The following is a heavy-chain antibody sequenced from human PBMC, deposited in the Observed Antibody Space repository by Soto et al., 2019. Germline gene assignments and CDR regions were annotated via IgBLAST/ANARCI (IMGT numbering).Heavy chain of an antibody. J-gene: IGHJ5*02. Sequence: GASVKVSCKASGYTFTGYYMHWVRQAPGQGLGWMGWINPNSGGTNYAQKFQGRVTMTRDTSISTAYMELSRLRSDDTAVYYCARDPYEGSSSFSWGQGTLVTVSS. CDR2: INPNSGGT. V-gene: IGHV1-2*02. CDR3: ARDPYEGSSSFS. D-gene: IGHD6-13*01. CDR1: GYTFTGYY.